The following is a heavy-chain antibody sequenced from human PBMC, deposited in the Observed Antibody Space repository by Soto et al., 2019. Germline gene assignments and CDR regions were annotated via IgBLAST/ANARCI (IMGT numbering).Heavy chain of an antibody. CDR1: GVSISSPNW. CDR3: ATSGYYFDY. CDR2: IYHSGNI. V-gene: IGHV4-4*02. Sequence: SETLALTCAVSGVSISSPNWWSWVRQPPGKGLEWIGEIYHSGNINYTPSLKSRVTISVDKSKNQFSLKLSSAAAADTAMYYCATSGYYFDYWGQGHLVTVS. J-gene: IGHJ4*02. D-gene: IGHD1-26*01.